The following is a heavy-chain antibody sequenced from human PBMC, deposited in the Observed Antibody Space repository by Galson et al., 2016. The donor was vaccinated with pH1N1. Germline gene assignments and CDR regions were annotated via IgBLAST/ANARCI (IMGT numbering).Heavy chain of an antibody. Sequence: SLRLSCAASGFTFDDYAMHWVRQAPGKGLEWVSGISWNSGSIGYADSVKGRFTISRDNAKNSLYLQMNSLRAEDTALYYCAKDSEYYYGSGNYYGGMDVWGQGTTVTVSS. J-gene: IGHJ6*02. V-gene: IGHV3-9*01. D-gene: IGHD3-10*01. CDR1: GFTFDDYA. CDR2: ISWNSGSI. CDR3: AKDSEYYYGSGNYYGGMDV.